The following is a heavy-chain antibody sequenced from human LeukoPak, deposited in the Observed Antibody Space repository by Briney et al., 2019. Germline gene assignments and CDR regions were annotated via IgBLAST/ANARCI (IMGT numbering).Heavy chain of an antibody. CDR2: INEDGSEK. J-gene: IGHJ4*02. Sequence: GGSLRLSCAASGFTFSSYWMSWVRQAPGKGLEWVANINEDGSEKDYVDSVKGRFTVSRENAKNSLYLQMNSLRVEDTAVYYCAREPTYSSSWHTTCDYWGQGTLVTVSS. D-gene: IGHD6-13*01. CDR1: GFTFSSYW. CDR3: AREPTYSSSWHTTCDY. V-gene: IGHV3-7*01.